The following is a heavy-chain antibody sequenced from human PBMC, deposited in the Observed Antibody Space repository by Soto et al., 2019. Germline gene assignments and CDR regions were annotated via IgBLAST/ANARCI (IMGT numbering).Heavy chain of an antibody. Sequence: EVQLVESGGGLVQPGGSLRLSCAASGLTVSSNYMSWVRQAPGKGLERVSVIYSGGSTYYADSVKGRFTISRDNSKNTLYRQMNSLRAEDTVVDYCARDFYYYCSGNMGGYFDYWGQGTLVTVSS. CDR3: ARDFYYYCSGNMGGYFDY. D-gene: IGHD3-10*01. J-gene: IGHJ4*02. V-gene: IGHV3-66*01. CDR1: GLTVSSNY. CDR2: IYSGGST.